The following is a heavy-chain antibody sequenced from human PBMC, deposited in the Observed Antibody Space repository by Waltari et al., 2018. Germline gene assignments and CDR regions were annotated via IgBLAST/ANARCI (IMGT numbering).Heavy chain of an antibody. Sequence: QVQLVQSGAEVKKPGASVRVSCKASGYTFTDCRIHWVRQAPGQGLEWMGWISPNNGGTNYAQKFQDRSTMTRDTSSSTAYMELSRLSFDDTAVYYCARKSSSTFDIWGQGTVVTVSS. D-gene: IGHD2-2*01. CDR1: GYTFTDCR. CDR2: ISPNNGGT. V-gene: IGHV1-2*02. CDR3: ARKSSSTFDI. J-gene: IGHJ3*02.